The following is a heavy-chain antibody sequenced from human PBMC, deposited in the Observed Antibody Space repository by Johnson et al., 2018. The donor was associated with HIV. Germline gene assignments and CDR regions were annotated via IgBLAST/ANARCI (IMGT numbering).Heavy chain of an antibody. J-gene: IGHJ3*01. CDR2: ISSSGSTI. CDR3: ARGLRDSSGHPFAFDF. V-gene: IGHV3-48*04. CDR1: GFTFSNSA. D-gene: IGHD3-22*01. Sequence: VQLVESGGGVVQPGRALRLSCAASGFTFSNSAMHWIRQAPGKGLEWVSYISSSGSTISYADSVKGRFTISRDNAKNSLYLQMNSLRAEDTAVYYCARGLRDSSGHPFAFDFWGHGTMVTVSS.